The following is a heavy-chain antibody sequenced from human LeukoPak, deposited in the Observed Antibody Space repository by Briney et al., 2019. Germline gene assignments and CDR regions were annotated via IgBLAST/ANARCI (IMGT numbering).Heavy chain of an antibody. CDR3: AREDGYNSPYYFDY. CDR2: IYYSGST. Sequence: SETLSLTCTVSGGPISSYYWSWIRQPPGKGLEWIGYIYYSGSTNYNPSLKSRVTISVDTSKNQFSLKLRSVTAADTAVYYCAREDGYNSPYYFDYWGQGTLVTVSS. V-gene: IGHV4-59*01. D-gene: IGHD5-24*01. CDR1: GGPISSYY. J-gene: IGHJ4*02.